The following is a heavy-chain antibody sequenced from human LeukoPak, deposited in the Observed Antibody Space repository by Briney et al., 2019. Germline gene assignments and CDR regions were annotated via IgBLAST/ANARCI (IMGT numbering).Heavy chain of an antibody. CDR1: GFTFSNAW. V-gene: IGHV3-15*01. D-gene: IGHD3-22*01. Sequence: GGSLRLSCAASGFTFSNAWMSWVRQAPGKGLEWVGRIKSKTDGGTTDYAAPVKGRFTISKDDSRNTLYLQMNSLKTEDTAVYYCTTVPYYYDNSGYYHGVFDYWGQGTLVTVSS. CDR2: IKSKTDGGTT. CDR3: TTVPYYYDNSGYYHGVFDY. J-gene: IGHJ4*02.